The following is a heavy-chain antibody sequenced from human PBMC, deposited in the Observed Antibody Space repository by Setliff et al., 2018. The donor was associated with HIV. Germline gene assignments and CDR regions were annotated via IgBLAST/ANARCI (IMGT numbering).Heavy chain of an antibody. D-gene: IGHD2-15*01. V-gene: IGHV1-69*13. Sequence: GASVKVSCKASGGTFSSYSITWVRQAPGQGLEWMGGIIPIFNTANYAQKFQGRVTITADESTSTAYMELSSLGSEDTAVYYCARGSGGYCSGGGCYFGFGLALWGQGTTVTVSS. J-gene: IGHJ6*02. CDR1: GGTFSSYS. CDR3: ARGSGGYCSGGGCYFGFGLAL. CDR2: IIPIFNTA.